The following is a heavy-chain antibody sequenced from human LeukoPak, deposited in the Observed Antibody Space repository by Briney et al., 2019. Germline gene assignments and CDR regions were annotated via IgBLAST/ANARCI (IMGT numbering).Heavy chain of an antibody. J-gene: IGHJ6*02. V-gene: IGHV3-48*03. CDR1: GFTFSSYE. CDR2: ISSSGSTI. D-gene: IGHD3-10*01. CDR3: ARAYYYYGSGSYYKENYYYYGMDV. Sequence: GGSLRLSCAARGFTFSSYEMNWVRQAPGKGLEWVSYISSSGSTIYYADSVKGRFTISRDNAKNSLYLQMNSLRAEDTAVYFCARAYYYYGSGSYYKENYYYYGMDVWGQGTTVTVSS.